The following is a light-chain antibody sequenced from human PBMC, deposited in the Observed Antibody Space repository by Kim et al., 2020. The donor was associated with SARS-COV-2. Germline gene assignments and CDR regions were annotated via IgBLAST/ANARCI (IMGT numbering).Light chain of an antibody. CDR2: DAS. V-gene: IGKV3-15*01. J-gene: IGKJ1*01. CDR1: QSVRSD. CDR3: QQYNKWPRT. Sequence: VSPGERATLSCTASQSVRSDLAWYQQKPGQAPTLLISDASTRATGIPARFSGGGSGTDFTLTISSLQSEDFAVYYCQQYNKWPRTFGQGTKVDIK.